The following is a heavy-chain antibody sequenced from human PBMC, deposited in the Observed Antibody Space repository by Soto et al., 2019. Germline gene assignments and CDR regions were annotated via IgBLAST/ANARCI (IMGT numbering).Heavy chain of an antibody. V-gene: IGHV4-59*08. Sequence: QVQLQESGPGLVKPSETLSLTCTVSGGSFSPNYWSWIRQPPGKGLEWVGYLYYGGTTSYNPSLQSRVTLSLETSKSQFSLRLTSVTAADTAVYYCARLGAYYQSLDPWGPGTLVTVSS. CDR3: ARLGAYYQSLDP. CDR1: GGSFSPNY. J-gene: IGHJ5*02. CDR2: LYYGGTT. D-gene: IGHD3-22*01.